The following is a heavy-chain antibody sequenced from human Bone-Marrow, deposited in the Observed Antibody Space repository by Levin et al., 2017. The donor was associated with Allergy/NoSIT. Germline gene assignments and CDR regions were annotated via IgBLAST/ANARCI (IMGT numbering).Heavy chain of an antibody. Sequence: SLTTPGIRVRWIRQPPGKALEWLGRIDWDDDKLYSASLKTRLTISKDTSKNQVVLTMTNMDPVDTATYYCARLGGRYQFDYWGQGTLVTVSS. CDR2: IDWDDDK. J-gene: IGHJ4*02. CDR3: ARLGGRYQFDY. V-gene: IGHV2-70*04. D-gene: IGHD1-26*01. CDR1: SLTTPGIR.